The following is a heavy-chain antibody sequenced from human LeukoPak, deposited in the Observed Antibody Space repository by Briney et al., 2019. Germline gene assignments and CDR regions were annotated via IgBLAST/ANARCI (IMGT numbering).Heavy chain of an antibody. CDR2: IIPIFGTA. J-gene: IGHJ6*03. Sequence: SVKVSCKASGGTFSSYAISWVRQAPGQGLEWMGGIIPIFGTANYAQEFQGRVTITADESTSTAYMELSSLRSEDTAVYYCASGQIVVVPAAPGYYYYMDVWGKGTTVTVSS. V-gene: IGHV1-69*13. CDR1: GGTFSSYA. D-gene: IGHD2-2*01. CDR3: ASGQIVVVPAAPGYYYYMDV.